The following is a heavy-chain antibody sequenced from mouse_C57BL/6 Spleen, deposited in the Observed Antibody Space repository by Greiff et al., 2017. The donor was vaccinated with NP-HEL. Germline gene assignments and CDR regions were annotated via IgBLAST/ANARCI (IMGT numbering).Heavy chain of an antibody. Sequence: QVQLQQPGAELVMPGASVKLSCKASGYTFTSYWMHWVKQRPGQGLEWIGEIDPSDSYTNYNQKFKGKSTLTVDKSSSTAYMQLSSLTSEDSAVYYCARWELGATDYWGQGTTLTVSS. V-gene: IGHV1-69*01. J-gene: IGHJ2*01. D-gene: IGHD3-1*01. CDR1: GYTFTSYW. CDR2: IDPSDSYT. CDR3: ARWELGATDY.